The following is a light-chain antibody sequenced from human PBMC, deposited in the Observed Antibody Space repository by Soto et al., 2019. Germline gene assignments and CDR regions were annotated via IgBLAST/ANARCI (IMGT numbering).Light chain of an antibody. Sequence: DIQMTQSPSSLSASVGDRVTITCRASQGISNYLAWYQQKPGKVPKLLIYAASTLQSGVPSRFNGSGSGTDFTITISSLQPEGVATYYCQKYNSAPRTFGQGIKMEIK. CDR1: QGISNY. V-gene: IGKV1-27*01. CDR2: AAS. CDR3: QKYNSAPRT. J-gene: IGKJ1*01.